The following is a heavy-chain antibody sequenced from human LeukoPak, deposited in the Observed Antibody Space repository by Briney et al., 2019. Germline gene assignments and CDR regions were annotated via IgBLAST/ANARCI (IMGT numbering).Heavy chain of an antibody. CDR3: ARYGSGSYYKYYYYYGMDV. J-gene: IGHJ6*02. CDR1: GGSISSYY. V-gene: IGHV4-59*08. D-gene: IGHD3-10*01. CDR2: IYYSGST. Sequence: SETLSLTCTVSGGSISSYYWSWIRQPPGKGLEWIGYIYYSGSTNYNPSLKSRVTISVDTSKNQFSLKLSSVTAADTAVYYCARYGSGSYYKYYYYYGMDVWGQGTTVTVSS.